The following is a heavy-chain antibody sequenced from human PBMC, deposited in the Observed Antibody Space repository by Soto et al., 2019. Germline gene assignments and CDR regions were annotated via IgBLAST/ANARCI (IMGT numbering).Heavy chain of an antibody. J-gene: IGHJ5*02. V-gene: IGHV4-59*01. CDR2: IYFSGST. CDR1: GGYITSSC. CDR3: ASQPLPPYYYTSGSSPWYDP. D-gene: IGHD3-10*01. Sequence: PSQTQSLTCTVSGGYITSSCWSWIRQHPGKGLEWFGNIYFSGSTNNNPSLKSRATISIDTSRKQFPLKLSSVTAADTAIYYCASQPLPPYYYTSGSSPWYDPRGQGTLVTVTS.